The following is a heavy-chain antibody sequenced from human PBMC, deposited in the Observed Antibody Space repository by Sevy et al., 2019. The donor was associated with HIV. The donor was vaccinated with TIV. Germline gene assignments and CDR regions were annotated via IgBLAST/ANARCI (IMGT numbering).Heavy chain of an antibody. V-gene: IGHV3-15*07. CDR2: IKSETDGGTT. D-gene: IGHD5-12*01. Sequence: GGSRLSCAASGFTFSSYAMHWVRQAPGKGLEWVGRIKSETDGGTTDYAEPVKGRFSISRDDSKNTLYLQMNSLKIEDTAVYYCSMEDGYNYFDYWGQGALVTVSS. CDR3: SMEDGYNYFDY. J-gene: IGHJ4*02. CDR1: GFTFSSYA.